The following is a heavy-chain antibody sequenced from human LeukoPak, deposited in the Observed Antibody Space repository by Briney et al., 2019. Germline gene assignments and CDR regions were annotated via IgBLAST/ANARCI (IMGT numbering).Heavy chain of an antibody. D-gene: IGHD2-15*01. V-gene: IGHV4-4*07. Sequence: PSETLSLTCTVSGGSISSYYWSWIRQPAGKGLEWIGRIYTSGSTNYNPSLKSRVTMSVDTSKNQFSLKLSSVTAADTAVYYCARGGVVVAATSYDYWGQGTLVTVSS. J-gene: IGHJ4*02. CDR1: GGSISSYY. CDR3: ARGGVVVAATSYDY. CDR2: IYTSGST.